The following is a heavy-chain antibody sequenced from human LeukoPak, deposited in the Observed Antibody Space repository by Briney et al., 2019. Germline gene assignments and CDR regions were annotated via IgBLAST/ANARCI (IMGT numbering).Heavy chain of an antibody. CDR3: AQQVGYCSSGSCYFTY. CDR1: GFSFNTYA. V-gene: IGHV3-23*01. CDR2: ISNTGGST. D-gene: IGHD2-15*01. Sequence: GGSLRLSCAASGFSFNTYAMSWVRQAPGKGLEWVSAISNTGGSTYYADSVKGRFTISGDKSKNTLSLQMNSLRAEDTAVYYCAQQVGYCSSGSCYFTYWGQGTLVTVSS. J-gene: IGHJ1*01.